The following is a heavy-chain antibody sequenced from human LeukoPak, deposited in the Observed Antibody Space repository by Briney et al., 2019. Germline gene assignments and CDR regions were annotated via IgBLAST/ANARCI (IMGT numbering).Heavy chain of an antibody. CDR3: ARGTIVATIPRYYFDY. V-gene: IGHV1-18*01. CDR1: GYTFTSYG. Sequence: ASVTVSCTASGYTFTSYGISWVRQAPGQGPEWMGWISAYNGNTNYAQKLQGRVTMTTDTSTSTAYMELRSLRSDDTAVYYCARGTIVATIPRYYFDYWGQGTLVTVSS. CDR2: ISAYNGNT. J-gene: IGHJ4*02. D-gene: IGHD5-12*01.